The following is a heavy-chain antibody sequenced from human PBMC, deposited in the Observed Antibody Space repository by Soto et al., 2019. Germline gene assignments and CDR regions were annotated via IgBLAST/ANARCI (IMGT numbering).Heavy chain of an antibody. Sequence: ASVKVSCKASGGTFSSFAISWVRQAPGHGLEWMGGIIPIFGTANYAQKFQGRVTITADESTSTAYMELSSLRSEDTAVYYCARDYYYDSMGAKLFLTRDDAFDIWGQGTMVTVSS. D-gene: IGHD3-22*01. CDR1: GGTFSSFA. V-gene: IGHV1-69*13. J-gene: IGHJ3*02. CDR3: ARDYYYDSMGAKLFLTRDDAFDI. CDR2: IIPIFGTA.